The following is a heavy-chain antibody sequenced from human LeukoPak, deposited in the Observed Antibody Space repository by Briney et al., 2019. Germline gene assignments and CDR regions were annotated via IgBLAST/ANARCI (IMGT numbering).Heavy chain of an antibody. Sequence: SQTLSLTCTVSGGSISSDDYHWNWIRQPPGKGLEWIGYIYYSGTTYYNPSLKSRVTMSIDTSKKQFSLKLTSVTAADTAVYYCARGVTMIGDFDYWGQGTLVTVSS. D-gene: IGHD3-22*01. V-gene: IGHV4-30-4*01. CDR1: GGSISSDDYH. CDR2: IYYSGTT. CDR3: ARGVTMIGDFDY. J-gene: IGHJ4*02.